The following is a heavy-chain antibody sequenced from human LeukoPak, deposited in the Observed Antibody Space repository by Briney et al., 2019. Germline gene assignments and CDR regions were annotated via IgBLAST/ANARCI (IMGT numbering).Heavy chain of an antibody. Sequence: SETLSLTCTVSGGSISSYYWSWIRQPPGKGLEWIGTLYYSGSTYYNPSLKSRVTISVDTSKNQFSLRLSSVTAADTAVYYCASYKGGSGSYYKIEARYYHMDVWGKGTTVIISS. CDR1: GGSISSYY. CDR3: ASYKGGSGSYYKIEARYYHMDV. CDR2: LYYSGST. V-gene: IGHV4-59*04. J-gene: IGHJ6*03. D-gene: IGHD3-10*01.